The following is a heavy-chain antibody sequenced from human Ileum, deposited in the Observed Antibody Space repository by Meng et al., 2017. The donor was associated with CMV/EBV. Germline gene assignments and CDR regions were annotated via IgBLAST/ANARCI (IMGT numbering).Heavy chain of an antibody. D-gene: IGHD7-27*01. CDR2: INTNTGNP. V-gene: IGHV7-4-1*02. J-gene: IGHJ4*02. CDR3: ARDQPGEGADY. CDR1: GYPFTRYV. Sequence: SCKASGYPFTRYVMNWVRQAPGQGLEWIGWINTNTGNPLYAQGFTGRFVFSLDTSVSTAYLQISSLKAEDTAVYYCARDQPGEGADYWGQGTLVTVSS.